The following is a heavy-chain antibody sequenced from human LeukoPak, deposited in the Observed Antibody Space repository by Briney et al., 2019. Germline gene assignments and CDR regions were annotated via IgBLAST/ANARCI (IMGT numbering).Heavy chain of an antibody. CDR1: GFTFDDYA. V-gene: IGHV3-9*03. CDR2: NSWNSGSI. J-gene: IGHJ4*02. D-gene: IGHD6-19*01. Sequence: GRSLRLSCAASGFTFDDYAMHWVRQAPGKGLEWVSGNSWNSGSIGYADSVKGRFTISRDNAKNSLYLQMNSLRAEDMALYYCAKDNWRFGSGWYGPFDYWGQGTLVTVSS. CDR3: AKDNWRFGSGWYGPFDY.